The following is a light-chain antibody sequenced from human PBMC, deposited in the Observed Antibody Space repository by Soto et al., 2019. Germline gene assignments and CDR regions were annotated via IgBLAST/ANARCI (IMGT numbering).Light chain of an antibody. CDR1: SNDVGASNY. J-gene: IGLJ1*01. V-gene: IGLV2-8*01. Sequence: QSVLAQPSSAAGSPGQSVPIPCTGTSNDVGASNYVSWYQQHPDKAPKLMIYEVSQRPSGVPDRFSGSKSGNTASLTVSGLQAEDEADYYCSSYAGDNSFAFGSGTKVTVL. CDR3: SSYAGDNSFA. CDR2: EVS.